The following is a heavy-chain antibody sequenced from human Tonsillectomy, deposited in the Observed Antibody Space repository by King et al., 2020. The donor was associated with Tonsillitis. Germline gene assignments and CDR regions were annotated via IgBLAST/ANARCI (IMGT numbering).Heavy chain of an antibody. V-gene: IGHV3-30*18. CDR3: AKNSRGVVTQDFFYY. CDR2: ISYGGSNQ. CDR1: GFTFSTYG. Sequence: VQLVESGGGVVQPGRSLRLSCAASGFTFSTYGMHWVRQAPGKGLEWVAIISYGGSNQYYADSVKGRFTISRDNFKNTLYLQMNSLRAEVTAVYYCAKNSRGVVTQDFFYYWGLGTLVTVSS. D-gene: IGHD4-23*01. J-gene: IGHJ4*02.